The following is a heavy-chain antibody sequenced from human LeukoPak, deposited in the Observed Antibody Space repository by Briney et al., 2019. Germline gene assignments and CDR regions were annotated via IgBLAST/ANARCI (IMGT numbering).Heavy chain of an antibody. D-gene: IGHD1-26*01. Sequence: PGGSLRLSCAASGFTFSSYGMHWVRQAPGKGLEWVAVIWYDGSNKYYADSVKGRFTISRDNSKNTLYLQMNSLRAEDTAVYYCGRDFIFKWELSDYWGQGTLVTVSS. J-gene: IGHJ4*02. CDR1: GFTFSSYG. CDR2: IWYDGSNK. CDR3: GRDFIFKWELSDY. V-gene: IGHV3-33*01.